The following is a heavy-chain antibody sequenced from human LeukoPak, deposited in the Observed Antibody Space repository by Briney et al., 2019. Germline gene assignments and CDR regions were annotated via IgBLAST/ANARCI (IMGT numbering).Heavy chain of an antibody. J-gene: IGHJ6*02. CDR2: ISSSSSYI. D-gene: IGHD2-2*01. CDR1: GFTFSSYS. Sequence: GGSLRLTCAASGFTFSSYSMNWVRQAPGKGLEWVSSISSSSSYIYYADSVKGRFTISRDNAKNSLYLQMNSLRAEDTAVYYCARLYCSSTSCPSSMDVWGQGTTVTVSS. V-gene: IGHV3-21*01. CDR3: ARLYCSSTSCPSSMDV.